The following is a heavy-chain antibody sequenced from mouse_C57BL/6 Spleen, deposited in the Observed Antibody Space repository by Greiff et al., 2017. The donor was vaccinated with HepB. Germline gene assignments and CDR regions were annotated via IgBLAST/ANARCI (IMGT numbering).Heavy chain of an antibody. CDR3: TDSSGPYYAMDY. D-gene: IGHD3-2*02. CDR2: IDPEDGET. Sequence: EVQVVESGAELVKPGASVKLSCTASGFNIKDYYMHWVKQRTEQGLEWIGRIDPEDGETKYAPKFQGKATITADTSSNTAYLQLSSLTSEDTAVYYCTDSSGPYYAMDYWGQGTSVTVSS. V-gene: IGHV14-2*01. J-gene: IGHJ4*01. CDR1: GFNIKDYY.